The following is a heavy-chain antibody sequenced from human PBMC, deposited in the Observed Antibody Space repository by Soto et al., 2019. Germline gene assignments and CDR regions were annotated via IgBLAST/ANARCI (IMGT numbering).Heavy chain of an antibody. V-gene: IGHV3-30*18. CDR1: GFTFSSYG. CDR2: ISYDGTNK. J-gene: IGHJ4*02. Sequence: QVQLVESGGGVVQPGRSLRLSCAASGFTFSSYGMHWVRQAPGKGLEWVALISYDGTNKYYADSVKGRFTISRDNSKNTLYLQMNSLRAEDTAVYYCAKIPRGFCGGDCYSENWGQGTLVTVSS. D-gene: IGHD2-21*02. CDR3: AKIPRGFCGGDCYSEN.